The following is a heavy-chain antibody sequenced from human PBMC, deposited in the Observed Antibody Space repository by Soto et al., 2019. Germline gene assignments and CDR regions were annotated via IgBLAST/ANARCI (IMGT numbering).Heavy chain of an antibody. D-gene: IGHD3-16*01. CDR3: ARADPDASVGY. Sequence: SETLSLTCTVSGASMSSHYWTWLRQSPGKGLEWIGYISYSGSTYYNPSHKRRVTISADTSRNQFSLKLSAAISADTAVYYCARADPDASVGYWGQGTLVTVSS. CDR2: ISYSGST. V-gene: IGHV4-59*11. CDR1: GASMSSHY. J-gene: IGHJ4*02.